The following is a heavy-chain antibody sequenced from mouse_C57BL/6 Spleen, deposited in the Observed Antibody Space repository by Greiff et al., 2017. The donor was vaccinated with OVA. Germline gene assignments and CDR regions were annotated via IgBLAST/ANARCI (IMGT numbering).Heavy chain of an antibody. V-gene: IGHV1-82*01. CDR1: GYAFSSSW. CDR3: AREGDYGSSPLYWYFDV. Sequence: VQLQQSGPELVKPGASVKISCKASGYAFSSSWMNWVKQRPGKGLEWIGRIYPGDGDTNYNGKFKGKATLTADKSSSTAYMQLSSLTSEDSAVYFCAREGDYGSSPLYWYFDVWGTGTTVTVSS. J-gene: IGHJ1*03. CDR2: IYPGDGDT. D-gene: IGHD1-1*01.